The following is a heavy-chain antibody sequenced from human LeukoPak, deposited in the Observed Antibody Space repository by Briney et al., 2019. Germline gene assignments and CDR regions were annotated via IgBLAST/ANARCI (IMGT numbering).Heavy chain of an antibody. CDR3: ARDAYCGGDCHSYFDY. CDR1: GFTFSDYY. Sequence: GGSLRLSCAASGFTFSDYYMSWIRQSPGKGLEWISYISSSGNTHYADSVKGRFTISRDNARNSLSLQMNSLRAEDTAVYYCARDAYCGGDCHSYFDYWGQGTLVTVSS. V-gene: IGHV3-11*04. D-gene: IGHD2-21*02. J-gene: IGHJ4*02. CDR2: ISSSGNT.